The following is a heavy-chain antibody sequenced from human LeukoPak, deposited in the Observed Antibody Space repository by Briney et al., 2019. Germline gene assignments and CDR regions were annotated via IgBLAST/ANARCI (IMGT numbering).Heavy chain of an antibody. CDR1: GGSISSGGYY. CDR3: ARGGCSGGSCYSDY. CDR2: IYYTGST. D-gene: IGHD2-15*01. Sequence: SETLSLTCTVSGGSISSGGYYWSWIRQHPGKGLEWIGYIYYTGSTYYNPSLKSRVTISVDTSKNQFSLKLSSVTAADTAVYYCARGGCSGGSCYSDYWGQGTLVTVSS. J-gene: IGHJ4*02. V-gene: IGHV4-31*03.